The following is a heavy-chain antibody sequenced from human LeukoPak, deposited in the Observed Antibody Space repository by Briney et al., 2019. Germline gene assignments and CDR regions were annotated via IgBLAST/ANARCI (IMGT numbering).Heavy chain of an antibody. CDR3: ARELISGYDSGVLRIGYYYYYGMDV. J-gene: IGHJ6*02. V-gene: IGHV1-18*01. Sequence: ASVKVSCKASGYTFTSYGISWVRQAPGQGLEWMGWISAYNGNTNYAQKLQGRVTMTTDTSTSTAYMELRSLRSDDTAVYYCARELISGYDSGVLRIGYYYYYGMDVWGQGTTVTVSS. CDR2: ISAYNGNT. D-gene: IGHD5-12*01. CDR1: GYTFTSYG.